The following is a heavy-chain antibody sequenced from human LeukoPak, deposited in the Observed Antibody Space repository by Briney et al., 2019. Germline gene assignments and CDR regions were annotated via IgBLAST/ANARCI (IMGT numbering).Heavy chain of an antibody. V-gene: IGHV4-59*08. CDR1: GGSISSYY. Sequence: SETLSLTCAVSGGSISSYYWSWIRQPPGKGLEWIGYIYYSGSTNYNPSLKSRVTISVDTSKNQFSLTLSSVTAADTAVYYCARHGFWSSGKYYFDYWGQGTLVTVSS. CDR3: ARHGFWSSGKYYFDY. D-gene: IGHD6-19*01. CDR2: IYYSGST. J-gene: IGHJ4*02.